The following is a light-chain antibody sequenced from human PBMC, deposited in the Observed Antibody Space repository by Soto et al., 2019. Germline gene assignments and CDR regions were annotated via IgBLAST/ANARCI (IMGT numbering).Light chain of an antibody. CDR1: QNINAW. V-gene: IGKV1-5*01. Sequence: DIQMTQAPSTLSASVGDRVTITCRASQNINAWLAWYQQKPGKAPKLLIYDVSTLHSGVPSRFSGSASGTEFTLTISNLESDDFATYYCQHYNSYSEAFGQGTKVDIK. CDR3: QHYNSYSEA. CDR2: DVS. J-gene: IGKJ1*01.